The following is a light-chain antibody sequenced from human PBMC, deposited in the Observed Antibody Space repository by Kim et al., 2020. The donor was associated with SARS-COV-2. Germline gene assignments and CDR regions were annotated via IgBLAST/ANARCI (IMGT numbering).Light chain of an antibody. V-gene: IGLV3-19*01. Sequence: VALGRTVRITCQGDSIRSYYATWYQQKPGQAPILVIYGKNNRPSGIPDRFSGSSSGNTASLTINGTQAGDEADYYCNSRDSNDNVVFGGGTQLTVL. J-gene: IGLJ2*01. CDR3: NSRDSNDNVV. CDR2: GKN. CDR1: SIRSYY.